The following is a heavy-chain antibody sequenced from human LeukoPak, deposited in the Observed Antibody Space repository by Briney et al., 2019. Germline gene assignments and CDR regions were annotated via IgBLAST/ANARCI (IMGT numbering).Heavy chain of an antibody. CDR3: ARHGHIAVAGRHPFDY. CDR2: IYYSGST. V-gene: IGHV4-59*08. Sequence: SETLSLTCTVSGGSISSYYWSWIRQPPGKGLEWIGYIYYSGSTNYNPSLKSRVTISVDTSKNQFSLKLSSVTAADTAVYYCARHGHIAVAGRHPFDYWGQGTLVTVYS. D-gene: IGHD6-19*01. J-gene: IGHJ4*02. CDR1: GGSISSYY.